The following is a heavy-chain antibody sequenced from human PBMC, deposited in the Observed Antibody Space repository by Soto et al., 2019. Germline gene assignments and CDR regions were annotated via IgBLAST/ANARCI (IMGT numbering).Heavy chain of an antibody. V-gene: IGHV4-39*01. CDR1: GGSISSSSYY. CDR3: ARRRRYYDSSGYFENWFDP. J-gene: IGHJ5*02. CDR2: IYYSGST. Sequence: SETLSLTCTVSGGSISSSSYYWGWIRQPPGKGLEWIGSIYYSGSTYYNPSLKSRVTISVDTSKNQFSLKLSSVTAADTAVYYCARRRRYYDSSGYFENWFDPWGQGTLVTVSS. D-gene: IGHD3-22*01.